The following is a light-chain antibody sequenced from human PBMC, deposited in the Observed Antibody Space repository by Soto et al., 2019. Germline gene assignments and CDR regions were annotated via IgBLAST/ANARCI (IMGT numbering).Light chain of an antibody. J-gene: IGKJ4*01. CDR3: QQYDSSPLT. V-gene: IGKV1-39*01. CDR1: QSISSY. CDR2: AAS. Sequence: IQMTQSPSSLSASVGDRVTITCRASQSISSYLNWYQQKPGKAPKLLIYAASSLQSGVPSRFSGSGFGTDFTLTISRPEPEDFAVYYCQQYDSSPLTFGGGTKVDIK.